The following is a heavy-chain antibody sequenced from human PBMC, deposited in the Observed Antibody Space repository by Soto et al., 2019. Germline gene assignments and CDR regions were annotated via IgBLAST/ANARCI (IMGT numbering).Heavy chain of an antibody. Sequence: SETLSLTCTVSGGSISSGDYYWSWIRQPPGKGLEWIGYIYYSGSTNYNPSLKSRVTISVDTSKNQFSLKLSSVTAADTAVYYCARALRQLWDHWFDPWGQGTLVTVSS. CDR2: IYYSGST. CDR1: GGSISSGDYY. D-gene: IGHD6-13*01. J-gene: IGHJ5*02. CDR3: ARALRQLWDHWFDP. V-gene: IGHV4-61*08.